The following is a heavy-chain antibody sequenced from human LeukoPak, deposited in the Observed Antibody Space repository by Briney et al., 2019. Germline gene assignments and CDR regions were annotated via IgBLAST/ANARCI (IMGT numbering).Heavy chain of an antibody. V-gene: IGHV3-21*01. J-gene: IGHJ3*02. CDR2: ISSSSSYI. Sequence: GGSLRLSCAASGFTFSSYSMNWVRQAPGKGLEWVSSISSSSSYIYYADSVKGRFTISRDNAENSLYLQMNSLRAEDTAVYYCARIYGGNLIDAFDIWGQGTMVTVSS. CDR3: ARIYGGNLIDAFDI. CDR1: GFTFSSYS. D-gene: IGHD4-23*01.